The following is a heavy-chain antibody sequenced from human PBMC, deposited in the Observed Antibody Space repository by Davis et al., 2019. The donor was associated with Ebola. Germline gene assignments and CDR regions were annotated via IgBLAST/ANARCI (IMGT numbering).Heavy chain of an antibody. J-gene: IGHJ6*03. V-gene: IGHV1-69*13. Sequence: SVKVSCKASGGTFSNYAINWVRQAPGQGLEWMGGIIPIFGTINFARKFQGRVTITADESTNTVYMELSSLRSEDTAVYYCARGGAGRAMYYHYYMDVWGRGTPVTVS. CDR3: ARGGAGRAMYYHYYMDV. CDR1: GGTFSNYA. D-gene: IGHD6-6*01. CDR2: IIPIFGTI.